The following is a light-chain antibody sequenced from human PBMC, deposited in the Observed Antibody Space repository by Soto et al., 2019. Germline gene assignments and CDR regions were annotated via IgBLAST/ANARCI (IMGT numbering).Light chain of an antibody. J-gene: IGKJ1*01. CDR1: QSVATY. Sequence: EIVLTQSPATLSLSPGERATLSCRASQSVATYVAWYQQKPGQAPRLLIYDAFNRATGTPARFSGSGSGTEFTLTISSLQSEDFAVYYCQQYNNWPQWKFGQGTKVDIK. CDR2: DAF. CDR3: QQYNNWPQWK. V-gene: IGKV3D-15*01.